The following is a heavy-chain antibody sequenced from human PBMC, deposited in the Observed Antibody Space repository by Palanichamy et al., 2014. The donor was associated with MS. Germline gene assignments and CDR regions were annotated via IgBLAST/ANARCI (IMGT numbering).Heavy chain of an antibody. J-gene: IGHJ4*02. D-gene: IGHD5-18*01. V-gene: IGHV5-51*01. CDR3: ARERGYSYGNIDY. Sequence: EVQLVQSGAEVKKPGRSLKISCKGSGYSFTSYWIGWVRQMPGKAWSGWGIIYPGDSDTRYSPSFQGQVTISADKSISTAYLQWSSLKASDTAMYYCARERGYSYGNIDYWGQGTLVTVSS. CDR2: IYPGDSDT. CDR1: GYSFTSYW.